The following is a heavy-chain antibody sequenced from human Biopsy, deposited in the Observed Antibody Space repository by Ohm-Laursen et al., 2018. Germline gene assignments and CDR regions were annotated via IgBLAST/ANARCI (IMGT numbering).Heavy chain of an antibody. CDR2: IYYSGST. J-gene: IGHJ6*02. V-gene: IGHV4-59*07. CDR1: GGSISSDY. Sequence: PSDTLSLTCAVSGGSISSDYWIWIRRTPAKGLEGIGDIYYSGSTNYNPSLKSRVTISVDTSKNQFSLRLNSVTAADTAVYYCARATNSTGWPYYYFYGMDVWGQGTTVTVSS. D-gene: IGHD2/OR15-2a*01. CDR3: ARATNSTGWPYYYFYGMDV.